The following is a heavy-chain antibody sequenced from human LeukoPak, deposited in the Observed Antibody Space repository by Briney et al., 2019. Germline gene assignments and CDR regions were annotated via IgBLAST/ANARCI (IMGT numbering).Heavy chain of an antibody. J-gene: IGHJ4*02. CDR2: IKSKTDGGTT. D-gene: IGHD6-19*01. CDR3: LPGGWHVRDH. V-gene: IGHV3-15*01. Sequence: GGSLRLSCAASGFTFSNAWMSWVRQTPGKGLEWVGRIKSKTDGGTTDYAAPVKGRFSISRDDSKNTLYLQMNSLKTDDTAVYFCLPGGWHVRDHWGQGTLVTVSS. CDR1: GFTFSNAW.